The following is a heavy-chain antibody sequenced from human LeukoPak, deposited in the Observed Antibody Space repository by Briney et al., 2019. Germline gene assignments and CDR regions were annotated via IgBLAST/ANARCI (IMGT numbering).Heavy chain of an antibody. CDR3: AREATVGGALED. Sequence: PGGSLRLSCAASGFTFDRYWMHWVRQTPGKRQVWVSRINQDGRYISYADSVQGRFTISRDTAKSTLFLQMNSLRVEDTAIYFCAREATVGGALEDWGQGALVTVSS. J-gene: IGHJ4*02. D-gene: IGHD1-26*01. CDR1: GFTFDRYW. V-gene: IGHV3-74*01. CDR2: INQDGRYI.